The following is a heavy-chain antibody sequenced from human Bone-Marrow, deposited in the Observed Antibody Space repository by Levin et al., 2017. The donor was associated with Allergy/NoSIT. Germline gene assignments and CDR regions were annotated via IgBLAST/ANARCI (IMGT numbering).Heavy chain of an antibody. CDR1: GASISTSGYY. D-gene: IGHD3-10*01. CDR2: VRSGGDT. Sequence: SETLSLTCTVSGASISTSGYYWTWIRQHPGKGLEWIGYVRSGGDTNYNPSLRSRVTISRDTSKNQFSLKVTSLTAADTAVYYCTRDSAGHYFAYWGQGPLVTVSS. CDR3: TRDSAGHYFAY. V-gene: IGHV4-31*03. J-gene: IGHJ4*02.